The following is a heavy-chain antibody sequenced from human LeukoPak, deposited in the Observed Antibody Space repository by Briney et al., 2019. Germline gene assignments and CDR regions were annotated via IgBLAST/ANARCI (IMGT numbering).Heavy chain of an antibody. D-gene: IGHD4-17*01. J-gene: IGHJ4*02. CDR3: ARGPGPTTYNY. V-gene: IGHV3-21*01. CDR2: ISSSSSYI. Sequence: KPGGSLRLSCAASGFTFSSYSMNWVRQAPGKGLEWVSSISSSSSYIYYADSVKGRSTISRDNAKNSLYLQMNSLRAEDTAVYYCARGPGPTTYNYWGQGTLVTVSS. CDR1: GFTFSSYS.